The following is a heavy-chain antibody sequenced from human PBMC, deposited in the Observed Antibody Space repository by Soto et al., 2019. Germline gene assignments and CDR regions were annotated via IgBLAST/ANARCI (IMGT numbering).Heavy chain of an antibody. CDR3: ARDPSWGTILVAAASKGY. CDR2: ISYDGSNK. V-gene: IGHV3-30*04. Sequence: GGSLRLSCAASGFTFSSYAMHWVRQAPGKGLEWGAVISYDGSNKYYADSVKGRFTISRDNSKTTLYLQMNSRRAEDTAVYYCARDPSWGTILVAAASKGYWGQGTLVTVSS. D-gene: IGHD6-13*01. CDR1: GFTFSSYA. J-gene: IGHJ4*02.